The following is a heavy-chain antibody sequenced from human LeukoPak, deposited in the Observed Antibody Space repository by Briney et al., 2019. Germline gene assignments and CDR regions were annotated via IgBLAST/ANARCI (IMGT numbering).Heavy chain of an antibody. CDR1: GYTFSSYD. Sequence: ASVKVSCKASGYTFSSYDINWVRQATGQGLEWMGWIKPNSGDTRSAQKFQGRVTMTRDTSISTAYMELSSLRYDDTAVYYCATNILVRDIINWFDPWGQGTLVTVSS. D-gene: IGHD3-10*01. J-gene: IGHJ5*02. V-gene: IGHV1-2*02. CDR3: ATNILVRDIINWFDP. CDR2: IKPNSGDT.